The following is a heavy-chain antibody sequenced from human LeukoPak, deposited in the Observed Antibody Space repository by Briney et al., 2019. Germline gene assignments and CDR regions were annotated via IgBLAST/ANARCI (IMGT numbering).Heavy chain of an antibody. CDR1: GFTFSNYA. CDR2: ISPSGGGT. V-gene: IGHV3-23*01. D-gene: IGHD3-10*01. CDR3: TRLIMVRGVISMDV. J-gene: IGHJ6*02. Sequence: GGSLRLSCAASGFTFSNYAMSWVRQAPGKGLEWVSAISPSGGGTYYADSVKGRFTISRDNSKNTLYLQINSLRAEDTAVYYCTRLIMVRGVISMDVWGQGTTVTVSS.